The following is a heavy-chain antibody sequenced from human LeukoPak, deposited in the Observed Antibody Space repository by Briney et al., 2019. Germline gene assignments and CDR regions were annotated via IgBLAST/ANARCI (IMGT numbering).Heavy chain of an antibody. CDR3: ASFDWNYFDY. V-gene: IGHV3-7*01. CDR1: GFSFSDYW. CDR2: IKQDGSET. D-gene: IGHD3-9*01. J-gene: IGHJ4*02. Sequence: GGSLRLSCAASGFSFSDYWMSWVRQAPGKGLEWVANIKQDGSETYYVDSVRGRFTISRDNAETSLYLQMNSLRVEDTAVYYCASFDWNYFDYWGQGTLVTVSS.